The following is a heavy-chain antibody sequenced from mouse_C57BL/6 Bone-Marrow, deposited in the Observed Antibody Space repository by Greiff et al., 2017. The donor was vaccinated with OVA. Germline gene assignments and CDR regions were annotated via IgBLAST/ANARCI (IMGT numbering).Heavy chain of an antibody. CDR1: GYTFTSYW. CDR2: IDPSDSYT. Sequence: QVQLQQPGAELVRPGTSVKLSCKASGYTFTSYWMHGVKQRPGQGLEWIGVIDPSDSYTNYNQKFKGKATLTVDTSSSTAYMQLSSLTSEASAVYYCARNDGYYQGWYFDVWGTGTTVTVSS. J-gene: IGHJ1*03. CDR3: ARNDGYYQGWYFDV. D-gene: IGHD2-3*01. V-gene: IGHV1-59*01.